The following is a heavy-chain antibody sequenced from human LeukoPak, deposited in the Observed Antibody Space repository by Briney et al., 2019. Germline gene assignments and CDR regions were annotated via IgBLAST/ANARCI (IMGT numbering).Heavy chain of an antibody. J-gene: IGHJ6*02. D-gene: IGHD2-8*01. CDR1: GYTFNSYG. V-gene: IGHV1-18*01. CDR2: ISAYNGNT. Sequence: ASVKVSCKASGYTFNSYGISWVRQAPGQGLEWMGWISAYNGNTNYAQKLQGRVTMTTDTSTSTAYMELRSLRSDDTAVYYCARDRGGHIVRMGYATTRHSMDVWGQGTTVTVSS. CDR3: ARDRGGHIVRMGYATTRHSMDV.